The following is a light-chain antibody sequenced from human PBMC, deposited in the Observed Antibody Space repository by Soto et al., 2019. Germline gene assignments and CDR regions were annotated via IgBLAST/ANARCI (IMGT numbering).Light chain of an antibody. CDR2: GAS. CDR3: QQYDSSLT. CDR1: QSVSSSF. V-gene: IGKV3-20*01. J-gene: IGKJ1*01. Sequence: DIVLTQSPASLSLPPGERATLSCRASQSVSSSFLAWYQQKPGQAPRLLIYGASRRATGIADRFRGSGSGTDFTLTSSRLEPEDFAVYYRQQYDSSLTFGLGTKVEIK.